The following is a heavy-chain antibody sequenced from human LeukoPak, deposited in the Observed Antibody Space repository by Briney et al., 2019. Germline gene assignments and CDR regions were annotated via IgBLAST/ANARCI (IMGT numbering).Heavy chain of an antibody. D-gene: IGHD3-3*01. CDR3: ARAPRPGLWSGFCEY. J-gene: IGHJ4*02. CDR1: GFTFSNYW. V-gene: IGHV3-7*01. Sequence: GGSLRLSCAASGFTFSNYWMSWVRQAPGKGLEWVANIKQDGSVEYYVDSVEGRFTISRDNAKNSLYLQLNSLRGEDTAMYYCARAPRPGLWSGFCEYWGQGTLVTVSS. CDR2: IKQDGSVE.